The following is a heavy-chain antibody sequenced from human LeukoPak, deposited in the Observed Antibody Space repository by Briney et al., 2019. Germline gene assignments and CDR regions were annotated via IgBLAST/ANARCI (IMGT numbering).Heavy chain of an antibody. Sequence: GESLQISCKGSGYSFTSYWIGWMRQMPGKGLEWMGIIYPGDSDTRYSPSFQGQVTISADKSISTAYLQWSSLKASDTAMYYCARRARSGVVVITTHDAFDIWGQGTMVTVSS. V-gene: IGHV5-51*01. CDR1: GYSFTSYW. D-gene: IGHD3-22*01. J-gene: IGHJ3*02. CDR2: IYPGDSDT. CDR3: ARRARSGVVVITTHDAFDI.